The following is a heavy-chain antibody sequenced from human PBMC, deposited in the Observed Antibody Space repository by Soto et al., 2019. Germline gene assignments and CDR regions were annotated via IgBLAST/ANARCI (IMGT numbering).Heavy chain of an antibody. CDR2: INHSGST. Sequence: PSETLSLTCAVYGGSFSGYYWSWIRQPPGKGLEWIGEINHSGSTNYNPSLKSRVTISVDTSKNQFSLKLSSVTAADTAVYYCARGRSGGYCSSTSCHRPYYYGMDVWGQGTTVTVSS. D-gene: IGHD2-2*02. CDR1: GGSFSGYY. CDR3: ARGRSGGYCSSTSCHRPYYYGMDV. J-gene: IGHJ6*02. V-gene: IGHV4-34*01.